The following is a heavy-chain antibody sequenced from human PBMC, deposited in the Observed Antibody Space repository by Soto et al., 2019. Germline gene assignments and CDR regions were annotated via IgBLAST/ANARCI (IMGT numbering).Heavy chain of an antibody. CDR3: ARVGLRLVFDY. D-gene: IGHD3-16*01. Sequence: SETLSLTCTVSGGSISSGGYYWSWIRQHPGKGLEWIGYIYYSGSTYYNPSLKSRVTISVDTSKNQFSLKLSSVTAADTAVYYCARVGLRLVFDYWGQGTLVTVSS. CDR1: GGSISSGGYY. V-gene: IGHV4-31*03. J-gene: IGHJ4*02. CDR2: IYYSGST.